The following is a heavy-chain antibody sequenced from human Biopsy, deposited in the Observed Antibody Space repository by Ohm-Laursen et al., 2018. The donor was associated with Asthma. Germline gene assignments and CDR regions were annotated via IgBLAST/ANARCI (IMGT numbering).Heavy chain of an antibody. D-gene: IGHD3-9*01. CDR1: GYTFINYA. Sequence: SVKVSCKVSGYTFINYAIHWVRQAPGHSLEWMGWINAANGNTKYSQKFQGRLTISRDTSASTAYMDLSSMRSEDTAVYYCARTYFDFLTGQVHDAFAMWGQGTMVTVSS. V-gene: IGHV1-3*01. J-gene: IGHJ3*02. CDR2: INAANGNT. CDR3: ARTYFDFLTGQVHDAFAM.